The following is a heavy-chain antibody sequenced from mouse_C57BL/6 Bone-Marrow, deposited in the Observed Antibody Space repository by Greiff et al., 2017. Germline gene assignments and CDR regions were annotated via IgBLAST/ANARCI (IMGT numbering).Heavy chain of an antibody. J-gene: IGHJ1*03. D-gene: IGHD2-5*01. V-gene: IGHV3-6*01. CDR1: GYSITSGYY. CDR3: ATTIVTTRGLWYFDV. Sequence: VQLKESGPGLVKPSQSLSLTCSVTGYSITSGYYWNWIRQFPGNKLEWMGYISYDGSNNYNPSLKNRISITRDTSKNQFFLKLNSVTTEDTATYYCATTIVTTRGLWYFDVWGTGTTVTVSS. CDR2: ISYDGSN.